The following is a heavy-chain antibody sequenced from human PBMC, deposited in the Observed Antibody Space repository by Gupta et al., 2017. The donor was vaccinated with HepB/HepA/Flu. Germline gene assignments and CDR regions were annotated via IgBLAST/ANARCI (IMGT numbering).Heavy chain of an antibody. J-gene: IGHJ6*03. Sequence: EVQLLESGGGLVQPGGSLRISCAASGFGFSGNAMNWVRQAPGKGLEWVSGIGSDSKSHYADSVKGRFTISRDNSKNTLCLQMNSLRAEDTAVFYCAKDLHFWSAMDVWGKGTTVTVSS. D-gene: IGHD3-3*02. CDR1: GFGFSGNA. CDR2: IGSDSKS. CDR3: AKDLHFWSAMDV. V-gene: IGHV3-23*01.